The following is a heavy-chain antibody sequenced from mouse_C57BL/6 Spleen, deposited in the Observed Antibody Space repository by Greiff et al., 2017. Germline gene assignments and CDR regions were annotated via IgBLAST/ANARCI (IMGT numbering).Heavy chain of an antibody. J-gene: IGHJ4*01. Sequence: QVQLKQSGAELARPGASVKLSCKASGYTFTSYGISWVKQRTGQGLEWIGEIYPRSGNTSYNEKFKGKATLTADKASSTAYMELRSLTSEDSAVYVCAREEDGDSAMDYWGQGTSVTVSS. V-gene: IGHV1-81*01. CDR3: AREEDGDSAMDY. D-gene: IGHD1-1*02. CDR2: IYPRSGNT. CDR1: GYTFTSYG.